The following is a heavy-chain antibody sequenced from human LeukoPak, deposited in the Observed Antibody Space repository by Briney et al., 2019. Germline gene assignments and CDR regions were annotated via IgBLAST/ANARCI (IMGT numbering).Heavy chain of an antibody. Sequence: PSETLSLTCAVSGASISAYYWTWIRQPPGGGLEWIGHLFTPGSTDYNPSLTSRVTISVDSSKNQFSLTLRSVTAADTAVYFCARFGPGYPYYLDNWGQGTLVIVSS. CDR3: ARFGPGYPYYLDN. CDR1: GASISAYY. CDR2: LFTPGST. D-gene: IGHD5-12*01. V-gene: IGHV4-4*09. J-gene: IGHJ4*02.